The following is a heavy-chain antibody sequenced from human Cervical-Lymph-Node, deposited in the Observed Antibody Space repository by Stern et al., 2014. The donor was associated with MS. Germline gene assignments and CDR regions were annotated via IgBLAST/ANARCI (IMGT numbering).Heavy chain of an antibody. J-gene: IGHJ4*02. CDR2: IHYTGST. Sequence: VQLVESGPRLVKPSQTLSLICSVSGGSINSDGQFWSWIRQSPGKGLEGIGYIHYTGSTYYNPSLKSRVIVSADTSKNQFSLKLSSVTVADTAVYYCVRDGSAYYSGISLQWGQGILVTVSS. CDR1: GGSINSDGQF. CDR3: VRDGSAYYSGISLQ. D-gene: IGHD3-22*01. V-gene: IGHV4-31*03.